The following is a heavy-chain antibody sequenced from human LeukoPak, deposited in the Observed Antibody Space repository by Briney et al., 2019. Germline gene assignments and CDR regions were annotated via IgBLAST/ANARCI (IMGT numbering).Heavy chain of an antibody. V-gene: IGHV3-11*04. D-gene: IGHD6-6*01. CDR2: IIGIGSTI. CDR1: GFTLSDYY. CDR3: VRERQTTAVRSQFLDYYLDV. J-gene: IGHJ6*03. Sequence: GGSLRLSCAASGFTLSDYYMSWIRRAPGKGLESVSYIIGIGSTIYYADSVKGRFTISRDNAKNSLYLQMNSLRGEDTGVYYCVRERQTTAVRSQFLDYYLDVSGKGTTVTVSS.